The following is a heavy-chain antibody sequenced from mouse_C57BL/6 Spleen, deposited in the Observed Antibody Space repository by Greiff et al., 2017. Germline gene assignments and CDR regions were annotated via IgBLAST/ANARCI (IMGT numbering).Heavy chain of an antibody. CDR2: IDPNSGGT. Sequence: QVQLQQPGAELVKPGASVKLSCKASGYTFTSYWMHWVKQRPGRGLEWIGRIDPNSGGTKYNEKFKSKATLTVDKPSSTAYMLLSSLTSEDSAVYYCARERKSYDGYYADFDYWGQGTTLTVSS. D-gene: IGHD2-3*01. J-gene: IGHJ2*01. CDR1: GYTFTSYW. CDR3: ARERKSYDGYYADFDY. V-gene: IGHV1-72*01.